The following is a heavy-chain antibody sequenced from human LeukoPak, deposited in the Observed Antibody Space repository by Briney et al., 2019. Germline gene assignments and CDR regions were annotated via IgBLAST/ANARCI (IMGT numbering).Heavy chain of an antibody. CDR2: IYTSGST. Sequence: PSQTLSLTCTVSGGCISSGSYYLSWIRQPAGKGLEWIGRIYTSGSTNYNPSLKSRVTISVDTSKNQFSPKLSSVTAADTAVYYCARSTIFGVVIDSNWFDPWGQGTLVTVSS. CDR3: ARSTIFGVVIDSNWFDP. CDR1: GGCISSGSYY. V-gene: IGHV4-61*02. J-gene: IGHJ5*02. D-gene: IGHD3-3*01.